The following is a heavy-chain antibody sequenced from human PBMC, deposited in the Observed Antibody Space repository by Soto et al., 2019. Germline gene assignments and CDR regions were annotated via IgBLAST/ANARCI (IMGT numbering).Heavy chain of an antibody. D-gene: IGHD6-13*01. Sequence: GASVKVSCKASGYTFTGHYIHWVRQGPAQGLEWMGWINPNSGDTRYAQKFQDRVSMTRDTSISTAYMELSGLRSDDKAVYYCARRIVVAAAGTRVFDFWGQGTLVTVSS. CDR2: INPNSGDT. CDR3: ARRIVVAAAGTRVFDF. V-gene: IGHV1-2*02. CDR1: GYTFTGHY. J-gene: IGHJ4*02.